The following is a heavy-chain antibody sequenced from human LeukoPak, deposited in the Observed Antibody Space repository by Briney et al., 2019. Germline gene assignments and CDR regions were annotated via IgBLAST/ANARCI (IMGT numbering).Heavy chain of an antibody. CDR2: FDPEDGET. V-gene: IGHV1-24*01. J-gene: IGHJ5*02. CDR1: GYTFTSYD. CDR3: AIVRRGSSWYTGNWFDP. Sequence: PGASVKVSCKASGYTFTSYDINWVRQATGQGLEWMGGFDPEDGETIYAQKFQGRVTVTEDTSTDTAYMELSSLRSEDTAVYYCAIVRRGSSWYTGNWFDPWGQGTLVTVSS. D-gene: IGHD6-13*01.